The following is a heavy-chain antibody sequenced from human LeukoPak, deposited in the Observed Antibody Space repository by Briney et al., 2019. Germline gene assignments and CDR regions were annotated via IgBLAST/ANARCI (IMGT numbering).Heavy chain of an antibody. D-gene: IGHD1-20*01. V-gene: IGHV4-4*07. CDR2: FYARGNT. CDR1: GGSISNYY. Sequence: SETLSLTCNVSGGSISNYYWNWIRQPAGKGLEWIWRFYARGNTNYNPSLKSRVTMSVDTSKNQLSLKLTSVTAADTAVYYCARELITKADAFDIWGQGTMVTVSS. CDR3: ARELITKADAFDI. J-gene: IGHJ3*02.